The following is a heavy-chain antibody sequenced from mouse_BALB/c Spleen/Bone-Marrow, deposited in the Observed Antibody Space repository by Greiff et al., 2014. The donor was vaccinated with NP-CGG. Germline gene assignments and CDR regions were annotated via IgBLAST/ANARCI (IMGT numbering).Heavy chain of an antibody. CDR3: ARSDGYRAMDY. J-gene: IGHJ4*01. V-gene: IGHV1-82*01. CDR2: IYPGDGDT. D-gene: IGHD2-3*01. CDR1: GYAFSISW. Sequence: VQLQQSGPELVKPGASVKISCKASGYAFSISWMNWVKQRPGQGLEWIGRIYPGDGDTYYNGQFKGKATLTADKSSSTAYMQLSSLTSVDSAVYFGARSDGYRAMDYWGQGTSVTVSS.